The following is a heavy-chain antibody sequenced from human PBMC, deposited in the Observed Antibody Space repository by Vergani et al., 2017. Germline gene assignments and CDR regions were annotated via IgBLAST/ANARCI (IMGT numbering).Heavy chain of an antibody. J-gene: IGHJ4*02. CDR2: IKQDGSEK. CDR3: ARGGGLLRFLEWLLPFEY. D-gene: IGHD3-3*01. CDR1: GFTFSSYW. V-gene: IGHV3-7*01. Sequence: EVQLLESGGGLVQPGGSLRLSCAASGFTFSSYWMSWVRQAPGKGLEWVANIKQDGSEKYYVDSVKGRFTISRDNAKNSLYLQMNSLRAEDTAVYYCARGGGLLRFLEWLLPFEYWGQGTLVTVSS.